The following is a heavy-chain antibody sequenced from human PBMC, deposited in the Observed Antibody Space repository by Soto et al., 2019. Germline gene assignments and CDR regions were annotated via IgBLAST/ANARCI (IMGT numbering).Heavy chain of an antibody. CDR2: ISGSGGST. V-gene: IGHV3-23*01. Sequence: EVQLLESGGGLVQPGGSLRLSCAASGFTFSSYAMSWVRQAPGKGLEWVSAISGSGGSTYYADSVKGRFTISRDNSKNTLYLQMNSLRAEDTAVYYCAKDSGGYYDSSGYFLFDYWGQGTLVTVSS. CDR3: AKDSGGYYDSSGYFLFDY. D-gene: IGHD3-22*01. CDR1: GFTFSSYA. J-gene: IGHJ4*02.